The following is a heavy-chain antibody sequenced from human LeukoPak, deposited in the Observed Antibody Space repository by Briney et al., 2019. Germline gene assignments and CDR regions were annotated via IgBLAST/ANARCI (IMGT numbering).Heavy chain of an antibody. Sequence: ASVKVSCKASGYTFTSYYMHWVRQAPGQGLEWMGIINPSGGSTSYAQKFQGRVTMTRDMSTSTVYMELSSLRSEDTAVYYCALDYGILTGYSHPLYYFDYWGQGTLVTVSS. CDR1: GYTFTSYY. CDR2: INPSGGST. CDR3: ALDYGILTGYSHPLYYFDY. V-gene: IGHV1-46*01. D-gene: IGHD3-9*01. J-gene: IGHJ4*02.